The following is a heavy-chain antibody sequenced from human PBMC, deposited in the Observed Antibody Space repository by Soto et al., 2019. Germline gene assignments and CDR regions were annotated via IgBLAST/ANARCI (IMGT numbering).Heavy chain of an antibody. V-gene: IGHV3-23*01. CDR1: AFTFTNDA. D-gene: IGHD6-13*01. CDR2: ISGSGGST. CDR3: AKRGHSTSWYWFDP. J-gene: IGHJ5*02. Sequence: EVQLLESGGGLVQPGGSLRLSCAASAFTFTNDAMSWVRQAPGKGLEWVSSISGSGGSTYYADSVQGRFTISRDNSNNQLYLQMDSLRAEDTAVYFCAKRGHSTSWYWFDPWGQGTQVTVSS.